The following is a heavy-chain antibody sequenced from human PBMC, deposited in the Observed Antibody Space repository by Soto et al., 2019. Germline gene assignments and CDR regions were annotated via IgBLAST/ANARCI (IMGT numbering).Heavy chain of an antibody. D-gene: IGHD6-25*01. CDR2: MNPYSGNT. Sequence: GASVKVSCKASGYTFTSYGISWVRQAPGQGLEWMGWMNPYSGNTGYAQKFQGRVTVTRNTSISTVYMELSGLRPDDTAVYYCARRKERSGPHYFDYWGQGSQVTVSS. V-gene: IGHV1-8*01. CDR1: GYTFTSYG. J-gene: IGHJ4*02. CDR3: ARRKERSGPHYFDY.